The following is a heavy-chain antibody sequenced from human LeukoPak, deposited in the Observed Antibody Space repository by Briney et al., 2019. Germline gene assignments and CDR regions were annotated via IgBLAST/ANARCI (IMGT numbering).Heavy chain of an antibody. CDR2: IRRILYGAAT. Sequence: PGGSLRLSCSVSGFTFGDYALSWVRQAPGRGLEWVGVIRRILYGAATDSAASVIGRFTISRDDSRSIAYLQMNSLKTEDTGVYYCVRGRVTPDYWGQGPLVSVPS. CDR1: GFTFGDYA. D-gene: IGHD1-14*01. CDR3: VRGRVTPDY. V-gene: IGHV3-49*04. J-gene: IGHJ4*02.